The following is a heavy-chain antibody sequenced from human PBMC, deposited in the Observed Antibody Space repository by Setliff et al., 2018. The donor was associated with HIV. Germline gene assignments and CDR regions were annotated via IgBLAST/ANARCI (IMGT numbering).Heavy chain of an antibody. J-gene: IGHJ3*02. CDR2: INLSGST. CDR1: GYTFTGHY. D-gene: IGHD1-1*01. Sequence: GASVKVSCKASGYTFTGHYMHWVRQAPGQGLEWMGIINLSGSTIYAQEFQGRVTMTRDTSTSTVYMELSSLRSEDTAVYYCARAGGTTGTTLDAFDIWGQGTMVTVSS. CDR3: ARAGGTTGTTLDAFDI. V-gene: IGHV1-46*01.